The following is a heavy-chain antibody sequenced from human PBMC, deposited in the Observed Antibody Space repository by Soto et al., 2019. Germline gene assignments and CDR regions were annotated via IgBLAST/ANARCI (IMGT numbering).Heavy chain of an antibody. CDR2: IKQDGSEK. D-gene: IGHD6-13*01. CDR1: GFTFSSDW. CDR3: ARIASAGRGWDV. J-gene: IGHJ6*02. V-gene: IGHV3-7*01. Sequence: EVQLVESGGGLVQPGGSLRLSCAASGFTFSSDWMSWVRQAPVKGLEWVGNIKQDGSEKNYVDFVEGRFTISRDNAENSLYLQMNSLRADDTAVYYCARIASAGRGWDVWGQGTTVGVSS.